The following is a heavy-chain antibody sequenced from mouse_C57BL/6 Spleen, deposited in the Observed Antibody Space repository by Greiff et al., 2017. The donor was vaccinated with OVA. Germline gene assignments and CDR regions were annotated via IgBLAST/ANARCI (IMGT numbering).Heavy chain of an antibody. D-gene: IGHD1-1*01. CDR2: ISSGSSTI. CDR1: GFTFSDYG. J-gene: IGHJ4*01. V-gene: IGHV5-17*01. CDR3: ATYYYGSSPMDY. Sequence: DVKLVESGGGLVKPGGSLKLSCAASGFTFSDYGMHWVRQAPEKGLEWVAYISSGSSTIYYADTVKGRFTISRDNAKNTLFLQMTSLRSEDTAMYYCATYYYGSSPMDYWGQGTSVTVSS.